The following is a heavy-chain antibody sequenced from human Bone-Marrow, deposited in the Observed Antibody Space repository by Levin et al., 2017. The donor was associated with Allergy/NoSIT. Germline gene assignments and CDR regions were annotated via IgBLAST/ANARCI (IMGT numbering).Heavy chain of an antibody. J-gene: IGHJ4*02. CDR2: INPGAGTT. CDR1: GYSLTSHY. D-gene: IGHD4-23*01. Sequence: GESLKISCKTSGYSLTSHYIHWVRQAPGQGLEWVGLINPGAGTTNSAQKLRGRLAVTADTSTDTVYMDLSSLRSEDTAVYYCAREEVGGFFDYWGQGSLVIVSS. CDR3: AREEVGGFFDY. V-gene: IGHV1-46*04.